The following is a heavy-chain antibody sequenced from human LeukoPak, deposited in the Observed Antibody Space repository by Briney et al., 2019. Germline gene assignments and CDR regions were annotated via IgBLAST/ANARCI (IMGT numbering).Heavy chain of an antibody. D-gene: IGHD4-17*01. CDR2: FDPEDGET. J-gene: IGHJ4*02. CDR3: ATGRGPNGDYVMRYREVVEGQFAY. Sequence: EASVKVSCKVSGYTLTELSMHWVRQAPGKGLEWMGGFDPEDGETIYAQKFQGRVTMTEDTSTDTAYMELSSLRSEDTAVYYCATGRGPNGDYVMRYREVVEGQFAYWGQGTLVTVSS. V-gene: IGHV1-24*01. CDR1: GYTLTELS.